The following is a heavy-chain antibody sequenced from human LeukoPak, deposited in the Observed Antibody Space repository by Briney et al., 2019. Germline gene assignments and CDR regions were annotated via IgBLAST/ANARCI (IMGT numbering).Heavy chain of an antibody. Sequence: GGSLRLSCAASGFTFTSYAMSWVRQAPGKGLEWVSTISGGGGSTYYADSVKGRFIISRDNSKNTLYLQMNSLRAEDTAVYYCAKGGRTVRDAFDIWGQGTMVTVSS. CDR3: AKGGRTVRDAFDI. CDR2: ISGGGGST. V-gene: IGHV3-23*01. D-gene: IGHD3-16*01. J-gene: IGHJ3*02. CDR1: GFTFTSYA.